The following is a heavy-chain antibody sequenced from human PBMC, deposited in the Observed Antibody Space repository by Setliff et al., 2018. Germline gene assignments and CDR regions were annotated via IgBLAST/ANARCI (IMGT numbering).Heavy chain of an antibody. V-gene: IGHV4-61*09. J-gene: IGHJ6*03. CDR2: IYSSGST. CDR1: GGSISSGSYY. D-gene: IGHD6-6*01. Sequence: TSETLSLTCTVSGGSISSGSYYWSWIRQPAGKGLEWIGHIYSSGSTNYNPSLKSRVTISVDRSKNQFSLKLSSVIAADTAVYYCARDLYSSSSGGFYYYYYYMDVWGKGTTVTVS. CDR3: ARDLYSSSSGGFYYYYYYMDV.